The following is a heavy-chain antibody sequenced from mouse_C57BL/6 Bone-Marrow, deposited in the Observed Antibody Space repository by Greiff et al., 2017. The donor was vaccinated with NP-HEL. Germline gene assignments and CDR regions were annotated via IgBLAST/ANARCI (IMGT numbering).Heavy chain of an antibody. Sequence: VQLQQSGPELVKPGASVKMSCKASGYTFTSYWMHWVKQRPGQGLEWIGMIHPNSGSTNYNEKFKSKATLTVDKSSSTAYMQLSSLTSEDSAVYYCVYDGYFDYWGQGTTLTVSS. J-gene: IGHJ2*01. CDR1: GYTFTSYW. CDR2: IHPNSGST. D-gene: IGHD2-3*01. V-gene: IGHV1-64*01. CDR3: VYDGYFDY.